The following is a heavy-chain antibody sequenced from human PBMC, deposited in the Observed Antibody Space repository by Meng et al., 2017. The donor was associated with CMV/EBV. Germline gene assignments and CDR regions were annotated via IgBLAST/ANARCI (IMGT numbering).Heavy chain of an antibody. CDR3: TTSPPYYDFWSGYFLDY. D-gene: IGHD3-3*01. J-gene: IGHJ4*02. V-gene: IGHV3-15*01. CDR1: GLTFTDVW. CDR2: IKSKNDGGTT. Sequence: GGSLRLSCAASGLTFTDVWMNWVRQAPGKGLEWVGRIKSKNDGGTTDYAAPVKGRFTISRDDSKNTLYLQMNSLKTEDTAVYYCTTSPPYYDFWSGYFLDYWGQGTLVTVSS.